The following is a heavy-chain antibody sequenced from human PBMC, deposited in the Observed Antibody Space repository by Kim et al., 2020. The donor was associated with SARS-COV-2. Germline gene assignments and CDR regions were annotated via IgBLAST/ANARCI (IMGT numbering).Heavy chain of an antibody. Sequence: SGSTNYNPSLKSRVTISVDTSKNQFSLKLSSVTAADTAVYYCARGTWIQYWGQGTLVTVSS. V-gene: IGHV4-34*01. J-gene: IGHJ4*02. D-gene: IGHD5-18*01. CDR3: ARGTWIQY. CDR2: SGST.